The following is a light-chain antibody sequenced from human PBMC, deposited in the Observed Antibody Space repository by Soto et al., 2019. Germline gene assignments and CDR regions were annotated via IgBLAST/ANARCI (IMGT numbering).Light chain of an antibody. CDR2: DAS. J-gene: IGKJ4*01. V-gene: IGKV3-11*01. CDR3: QQLSNWSEI. CDR1: QSVSSY. Sequence: EIVLTQSPATLSLSPGERAALSCRASQSVSSYLAWYQQKPGQAPRLLIYDASKRASGIPARLTGSGSVTASTLINLILKPEDFAVYLCQQLSNWSEIFGGGTKVEI.